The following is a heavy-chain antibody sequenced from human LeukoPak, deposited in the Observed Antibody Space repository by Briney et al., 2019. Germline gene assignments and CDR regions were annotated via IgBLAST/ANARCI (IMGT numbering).Heavy chain of an antibody. V-gene: IGHV3-53*01. D-gene: IGHD3-22*01. CDR3: ARDSGTYYYDSSGYCN. J-gene: IGHJ4*02. Sequence: GGSLRLSCAASGFTVSSNYMSWVRQAPGKGLEWVSVIYSGGSTYYTDSVKGRFTISRDNSKNTLYLQMNSLRAEDTAVYYCARDSGTYYYDSSGYCNWGQGTLVTVSS. CDR1: GFTVSSNY. CDR2: IYSGGST.